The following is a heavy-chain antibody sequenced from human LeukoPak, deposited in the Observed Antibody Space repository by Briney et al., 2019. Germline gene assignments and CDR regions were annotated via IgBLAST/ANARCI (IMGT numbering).Heavy chain of an antibody. CDR1: GFTFSSYS. CDR2: ISSSSSTI. CDR3: ARDSEYYDSMDY. J-gene: IGHJ4*02. V-gene: IGHV3-48*04. D-gene: IGHD3-22*01. Sequence: GGSLRLSCAASGFTFSSYSMNWVRQAPGKGLEWVSYISSSSSTISYADSVKGRFTISRDNAKNSLYLQMNSLRAEHTAVYYCARDSEYYDSMDYWGQGNLVTVSS.